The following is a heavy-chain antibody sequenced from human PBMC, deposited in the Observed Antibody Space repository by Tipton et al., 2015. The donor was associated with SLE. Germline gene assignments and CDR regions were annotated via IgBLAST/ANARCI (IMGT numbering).Heavy chain of an antibody. CDR2: IKQDGSVP. V-gene: IGHV3-7*01. J-gene: IGHJ4*02. CDR3: AVSFYYGGTYYPYYFDS. Sequence: GSLRLSCGTSAFTFRDHWMCWVRHAPGKGMEWGANIKQDGSVPHYVDSVKGRFTISKDKARTPVYLPMNGLRAEDTVTYYCAVSFYYGGTYYPYYFDSWAQGPLFTVSS. D-gene: IGHD2-21*01. CDR1: AFTFRDHW.